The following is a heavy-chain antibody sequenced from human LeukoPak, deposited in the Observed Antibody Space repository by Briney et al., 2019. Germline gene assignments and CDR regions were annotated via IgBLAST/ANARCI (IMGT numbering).Heavy chain of an antibody. J-gene: IGHJ3*02. D-gene: IGHD3-22*01. CDR1: GGIFSSYA. V-gene: IGHV1-69*05. CDR2: IITIFGTA. Sequence: SVTVSYKASGGIFSSYAISWVRQAPGQGLEWMGGIITIFGTANYAQKFQGRVTITTDESTSTAYMELSSLRSEDTAVYYCASTKSYYYDSSGYSDHDAFDIWGQGTMVTVSS. CDR3: ASTKSYYYDSSGYSDHDAFDI.